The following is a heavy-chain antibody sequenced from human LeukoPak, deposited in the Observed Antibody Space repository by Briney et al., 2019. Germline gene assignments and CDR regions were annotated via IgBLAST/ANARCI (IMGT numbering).Heavy chain of an antibody. D-gene: IGHD2-2*01. V-gene: IGHV3-9*01. CDR3: AKDISITTSSGGMDY. CDR1: GLTFDDYA. Sequence: PGGSLRLSCAASGLTFDDYAMYWVRQAPGKGLEWVSGISWNSGRIAYGDSVKGRFTISRDNAKNSLYLQMNSLRAEDTALYYCAKDISITTSSGGMDYWGQGTLVTVSS. J-gene: IGHJ4*02. CDR2: ISWNSGRI.